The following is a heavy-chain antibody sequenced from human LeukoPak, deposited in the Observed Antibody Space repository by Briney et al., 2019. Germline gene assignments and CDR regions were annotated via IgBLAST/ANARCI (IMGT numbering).Heavy chain of an antibody. V-gene: IGHV3-23*01. J-gene: IGHJ4*02. D-gene: IGHD3-22*01. Sequence: GGSLRLSCVASGFTFSSYGLSWVRQAPGKGLEWVPVISGSGATTHYADSVKGRFTISRDNSKNTLYMQMSSLRDEDTAVYYCVRDYHDSSGSYGVDFWGQGARVTVSS. CDR2: ISGSGATT. CDR3: VRDYHDSSGSYGVDF. CDR1: GFTFSSYG.